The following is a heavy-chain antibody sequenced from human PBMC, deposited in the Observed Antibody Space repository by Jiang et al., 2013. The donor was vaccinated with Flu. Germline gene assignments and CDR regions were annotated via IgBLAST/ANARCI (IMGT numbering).Heavy chain of an antibody. CDR2: INPNSGGT. V-gene: IGHV1-2*02. D-gene: IGHD4-17*01. J-gene: IGHJ5*02. Sequence: SGAEVKKPGASVKVSRKASAYSFTGYFIHWVRQAPGQGLEWMGSINPNSGGTNYAQNFQGRVTMTSDTSISTAYLDLRRLRSDDTAVYYCARAPPPHYGDYVWLDPWGQGTLVTVSS. CDR3: ARAPPPHYGDYVWLDP. CDR1: AYSFTGYF.